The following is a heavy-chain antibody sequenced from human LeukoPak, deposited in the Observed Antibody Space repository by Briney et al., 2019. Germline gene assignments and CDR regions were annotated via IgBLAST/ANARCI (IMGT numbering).Heavy chain of an antibody. D-gene: IGHD3-22*01. V-gene: IGHV1-46*01. CDR1: GYTFTSYY. CDR3: ARGDPVDYYDSSGYVDAFDI. CDR2: INPSGGST. J-gene: IGHJ3*02. Sequence: ASVKVSCKASGYTFTSYYMHWVRQAPGQGLEWMGIINPSGGSTSYAQKFQGRVTMTRDTSTSTVYMELSSLRSEDTAVYYCARGDPVDYYDSSGYVDAFDIWGQGTMVTVSS.